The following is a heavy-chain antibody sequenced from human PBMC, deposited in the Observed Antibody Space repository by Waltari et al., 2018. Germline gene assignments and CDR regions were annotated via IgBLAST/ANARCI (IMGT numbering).Heavy chain of an antibody. J-gene: IGHJ2*01. CDR3: ARDRHFSDGGAYYESGL. CDR1: GCTFGSYA. D-gene: IGHD2-21*01. CDR2: IKPVRGTT. V-gene: IGHV1-69*13. Sequence: QVQLVQSGSEVKKPGSSVTVSCKASGCTFGSYAVSWVRQASGQGLECVGGIKPVRGTTSYAQKFQDRVTLIADDSSSTVYMELSSLKSDDTAVYYCARDRHFSDGGAYYESGLWGRGTLVTVSS.